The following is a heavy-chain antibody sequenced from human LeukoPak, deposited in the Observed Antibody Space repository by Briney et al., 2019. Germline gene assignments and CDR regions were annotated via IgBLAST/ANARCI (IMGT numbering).Heavy chain of an antibody. CDR2: VRTKSNNYAT. V-gene: IGHV3-73*01. D-gene: IGHD3-22*01. CDR3: ANYDNSGNYYANY. J-gene: IGHJ4*02. Sequence: GGSLRLSCAASGFTFSGSAMHWVRQASGKGLEWVGRVRTKSNNYATTYGASVKGRFTISRDDSKNTAYLQMNSLKTEDTAVYYCANYDNSGNYYANYWGQGTLVTVSS. CDR1: GFTFSGSA.